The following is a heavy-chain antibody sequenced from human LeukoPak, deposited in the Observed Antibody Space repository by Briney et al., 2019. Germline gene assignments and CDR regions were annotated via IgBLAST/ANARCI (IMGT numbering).Heavy chain of an antibody. V-gene: IGHV3-21*04. CDR3: AKDYERFYYSMDV. Sequence: GGSLRLSCAASGFTFSSYSMNWVRQAPGKGLEWVSSISSSSSYIYYADSVKGRFTISRDNSKNSLYLQMNSLRAEDTAVYYCAKDYERFYYSMDVWGKGTTVTVSS. D-gene: IGHD3-3*01. CDR1: GFTFSSYS. CDR2: ISSSSSYI. J-gene: IGHJ6*03.